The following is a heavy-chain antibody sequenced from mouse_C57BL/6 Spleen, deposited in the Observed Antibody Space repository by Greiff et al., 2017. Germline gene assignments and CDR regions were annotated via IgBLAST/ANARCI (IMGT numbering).Heavy chain of an antibody. CDR3: ARSSLYYGSRYFDV. CDR2: IYWDDDK. J-gene: IGHJ1*03. CDR1: GFSLSTSGMG. V-gene: IGHV8-12*01. D-gene: IGHD1-1*01. Sequence: QVTLKESGPGILQSSQTLSLTCSFSGFSLSTSGMGVSWIRQPSGKGLEWLAHIYWDDDKRYNPSLKSRLTISKDTSRNQVFLKITSVDTADTATYYCARSSLYYGSRYFDVWGTGTTVTVSS.